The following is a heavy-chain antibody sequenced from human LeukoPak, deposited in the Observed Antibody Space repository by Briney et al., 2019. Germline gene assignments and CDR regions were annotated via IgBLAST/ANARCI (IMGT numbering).Heavy chain of an antibody. J-gene: IGHJ3*02. Sequence: SQTLSLTCAISGDSVSSKSVAWNWIRQSPSRGLEWLGRTCYRSRWSYYYAVSVESRISINPDTSRNQLSLQLSSVTPEDTAVYSCARDKAWAFDIWGQGILVTVSS. CDR3: ARDKAWAFDI. CDR1: GDSVSSKSVA. V-gene: IGHV6-1*01. CDR2: TCYRSRWSY.